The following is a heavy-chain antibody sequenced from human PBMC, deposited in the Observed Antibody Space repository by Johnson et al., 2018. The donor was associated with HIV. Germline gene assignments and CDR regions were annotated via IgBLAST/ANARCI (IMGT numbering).Heavy chain of an antibody. V-gene: IGHV3-30*19. CDR3: ARALTTDAFDI. CDR1: GFTFSDYG. Sequence: QVQLVESGGGVVQPGRSLRLSCAASGFTFSDYGIHWVRQAPGKGLEWVAVISYDGSNKYYADSVKGRFTISRDNSKNTLYLQMNSLRAEDTAVYYCARALTTDAFDIWGQGTMVTVSS. D-gene: IGHD4-17*01. J-gene: IGHJ3*02. CDR2: ISYDGSNK.